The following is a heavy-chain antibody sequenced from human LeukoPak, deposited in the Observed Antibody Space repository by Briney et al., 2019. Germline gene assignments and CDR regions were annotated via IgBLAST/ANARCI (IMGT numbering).Heavy chain of an antibody. CDR3: ARVPDSYDSTGRNYFDY. Sequence: SVKVSCKASGGTFSSYAISWARQAPGQGLEWMGGIIPIFGTANYAQKFQGRVTITADESTSTAYMELSSLRSEDTAVYYCARVPDSYDSTGRNYFDYWGQGTLVTVSS. J-gene: IGHJ4*02. V-gene: IGHV1-69*01. CDR2: IIPIFGTA. D-gene: IGHD3-22*01. CDR1: GGTFSSYA.